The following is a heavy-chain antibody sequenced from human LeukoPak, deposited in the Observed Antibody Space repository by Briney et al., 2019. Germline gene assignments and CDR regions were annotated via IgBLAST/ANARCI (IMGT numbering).Heavy chain of an antibody. CDR1: GGSFSGYY. CDR3: ARRSSGYTYYYYYYMDV. D-gene: IGHD3-22*01. J-gene: IGHJ6*03. CDR2: INHSGST. V-gene: IGHV4-34*01. Sequence: SETLSLTCAVYGGSFSGYYWSWIRQPPGKGLEWIGEINHSGSTNYNPSLKSRVTISVDTSKNQFSLKLSSVTAADTAVYYCARRSSGYTYYYYYYMDVWGKGTTVTVSS.